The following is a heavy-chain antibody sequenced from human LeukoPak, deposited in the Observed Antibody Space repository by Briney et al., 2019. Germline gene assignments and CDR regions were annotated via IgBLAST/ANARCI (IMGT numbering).Heavy chain of an antibody. CDR2: VSFDGSNK. Sequence: GRSLRLSCAASGFIFSRNAMHWVRQAPGKGLEWVAVVSFDGSNKFYADSVKGRFTNSRDNSKNTLYLQMDSLRAEDTAVFYCARGERYCTASNCFFSFDYWGQETLVTVSS. V-gene: IGHV3-30*04. D-gene: IGHD2-15*01. CDR1: GFIFSRNA. J-gene: IGHJ4*02. CDR3: ARGERYCTASNCFFSFDY.